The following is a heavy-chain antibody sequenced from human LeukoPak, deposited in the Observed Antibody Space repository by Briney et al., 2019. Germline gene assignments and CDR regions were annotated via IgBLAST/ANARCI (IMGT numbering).Heavy chain of an antibody. CDR2: LYSGGST. J-gene: IGHJ3*02. V-gene: IGHV4-39*07. Sequence: SETLSLTCTVSGGSISSTNYYWGWIRQPPGKGLEWIGGLYSGGSTYYNPSLKSRVTISVDTSKNQFSLKLSSVTAADTAVYYCARVGGSYYRNAFDIWGQGTMVTVSS. CDR1: GGSISSTNYY. D-gene: IGHD1-26*01. CDR3: ARVGGSYYRNAFDI.